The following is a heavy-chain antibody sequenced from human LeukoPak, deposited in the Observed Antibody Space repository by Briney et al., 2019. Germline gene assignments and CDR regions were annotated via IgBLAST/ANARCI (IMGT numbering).Heavy chain of an antibody. CDR3: ARAQNDVEMATINDAFDI. CDR2: ISSNGGST. CDR1: GFTFSSYA. V-gene: IGHV3-64*01. J-gene: IGHJ3*02. D-gene: IGHD5-24*01. Sequence: GGSLRLSCAASGFTFSSYAMHWVSQAPGKGLEYVSAISSNGGSTYYANSVKGRFTISRANSKNTLYLQMGSLRAEDMAVYYCARAQNDVEMATINDAFDIWGQGTMVTVSS.